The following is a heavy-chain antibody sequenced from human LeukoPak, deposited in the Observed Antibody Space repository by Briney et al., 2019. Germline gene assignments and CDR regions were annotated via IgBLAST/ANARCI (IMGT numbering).Heavy chain of an antibody. CDR2: ISSTGDT. V-gene: IGHV3-13*01. J-gene: IGHJ3*02. CDR3: ARDFSGRGDAFDI. CDR1: GFTFSSSD. Sequence: PGGSLRLSCAASGFTFSSSDIHWVRQPTGKGLEWVSVISSTGDTYYSGSVEGRFTISRENANNSLYLQMNSLRAGDTAVYYCARDFSGRGDAFDIWGQGTMVTVSS. D-gene: IGHD1-26*01.